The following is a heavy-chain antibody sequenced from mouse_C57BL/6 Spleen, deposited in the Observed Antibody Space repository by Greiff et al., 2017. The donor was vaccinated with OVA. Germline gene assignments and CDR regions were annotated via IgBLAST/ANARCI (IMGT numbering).Heavy chain of an antibody. CDR2: IHPNSGST. D-gene: IGHD2-3*01. CDR3: ARSDGYYGY. V-gene: IGHV1-64*01. Sequence: QVQLQQPGAELVKPGASVKLSCKASGYTFTSYWMHWVKQRPGQGLVWIGMIHPNSGSTNYNEKFKSKATLTVDKSSSPAYMQLSSLTSEDSAVYYCARSDGYYGYWGKGTTLTVSS. CDR1: GYTFTSYW. J-gene: IGHJ2*01.